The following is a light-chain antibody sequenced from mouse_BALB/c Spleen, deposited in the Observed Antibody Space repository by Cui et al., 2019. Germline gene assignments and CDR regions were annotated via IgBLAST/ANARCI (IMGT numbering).Light chain of an antibody. V-gene: IGKV14-111*01. CDR1: KEINSY. J-gene: IGKJ1*01. CDR3: LQYDEFPRT. Sequence: DIKMTQSLSSMYASIGRRVTISCKANKEINSYLSWFQQKPGKSPKTLIYRANRLVDGVPSRFSGSGSGQDYSLTISSLEYEDMGIYYCLQYDEFPRTFGGGTKLEIK. CDR2: RAN.